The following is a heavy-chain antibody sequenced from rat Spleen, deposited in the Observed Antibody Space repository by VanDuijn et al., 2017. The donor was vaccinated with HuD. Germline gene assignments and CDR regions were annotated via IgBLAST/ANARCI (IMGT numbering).Heavy chain of an antibody. D-gene: IGHD1-6*01. CDR1: GFTFSDYY. CDR2: ISTSGSNS. CDR3: ARHPHNYTTDFYYWFFDF. Sequence: EVQLVESGGGLVQPGRSLKLSCAASGFTFSDYYMAWVRQAPKQGLEWVASISTSGSNSYYPDSVKGRLTISRYNAKSSLYLQMNSLKSDDTATYYSARHPHNYTTDFYYWFFDFWGPGTMVTVSS. V-gene: IGHV5-25*01. J-gene: IGHJ1*01.